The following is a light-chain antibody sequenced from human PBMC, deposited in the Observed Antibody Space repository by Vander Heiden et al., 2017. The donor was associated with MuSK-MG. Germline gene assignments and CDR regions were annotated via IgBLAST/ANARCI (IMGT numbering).Light chain of an antibody. J-gene: IGLJ3*02. CDR2: GNS. Sequence: QSVLTQPPSVSGAPGQRVPISCTGISSNIGAGYDVHWYQQLTGTAPNLLIYGNSNRPSGVPDRFSVSKSGPSASLATTGLQAEEEADFYCQSYDSSLSGAVFGGGTKLTVL. V-gene: IGLV1-40*01. CDR3: QSYDSSLSGAV. CDR1: SSNIGAGYD.